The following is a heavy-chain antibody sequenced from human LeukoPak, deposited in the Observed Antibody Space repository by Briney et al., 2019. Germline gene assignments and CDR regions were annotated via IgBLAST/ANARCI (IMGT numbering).Heavy chain of an antibody. D-gene: IGHD3-22*01. CDR2: INHSGST. V-gene: IGHV4-34*01. CDR3: ARSDPPLYYYDSSGYAFDI. J-gene: IGHJ3*02. CDR1: GGSFSGYY. Sequence: KPSETLSLXCAVYGGSFSGYYWSWIRQPPGKGLEWIGEINHSGSTNYNPSLKSRVTISVDTSKNQFSLKLSSVTAADTAVYYCARSDPPLYYYDSSGYAFDIWGQGTMVTVSS.